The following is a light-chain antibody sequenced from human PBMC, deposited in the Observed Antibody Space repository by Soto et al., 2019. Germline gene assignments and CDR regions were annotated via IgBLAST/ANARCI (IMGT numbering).Light chain of an antibody. CDR3: NSYTSSSARV. J-gene: IGLJ3*02. Sequence: QSALTQPASVSGSPGQSITISCTGTSSDVGSYNFVSWYQQHPGKAPKLIIYEVSHRPSGVSNRFSGSKSGNTASLTISGLQAEDEADYYCNSYTSSSARVFGGGTKVTVL. V-gene: IGLV2-14*01. CDR2: EVS. CDR1: SSDVGSYNF.